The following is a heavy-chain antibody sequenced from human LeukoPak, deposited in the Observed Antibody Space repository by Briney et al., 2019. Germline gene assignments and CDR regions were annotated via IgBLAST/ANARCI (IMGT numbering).Heavy chain of an antibody. CDR3: ARVNCSSTSCSSFDY. CDR2: IYYSGST. Sequence: SETLSLTCTVSGGSISSSSYYWGWIRQPPGKGLEWIGSIYYSGSTNYNPSLKSRVTMSIDTSKNQFFLDLNSVTAADTAVYYCARVNCSSTSCSSFDYWGQGTLVTVST. V-gene: IGHV4-39*07. J-gene: IGHJ4*02. CDR1: GGSISSSSYY. D-gene: IGHD2-2*01.